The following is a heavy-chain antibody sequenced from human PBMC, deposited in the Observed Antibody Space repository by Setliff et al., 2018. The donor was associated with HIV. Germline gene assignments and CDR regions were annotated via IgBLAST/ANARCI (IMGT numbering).Heavy chain of an antibody. CDR2: IYHSGST. J-gene: IGHJ4*02. CDR3: ATRIQLWLGSFDY. CDR1: GGSISSSNW. D-gene: IGHD5-18*01. V-gene: IGHV4-4*02. Sequence: PSETLSLTCAVSGGSISSSNWWSWVRQPPGKGLEWIGEIYHSGSTNYNPSLKSRVTISVDKSKNQFSLKLSSVTAADTAVYYCATRIQLWLGSFDYWGQGTLVTVSS.